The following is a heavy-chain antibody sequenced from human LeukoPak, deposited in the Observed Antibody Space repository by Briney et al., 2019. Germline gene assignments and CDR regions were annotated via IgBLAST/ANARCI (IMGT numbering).Heavy chain of an antibody. CDR1: GFTFHDYA. D-gene: IGHD5-12*01. V-gene: IGHV3-9*01. J-gene: IGHJ4*02. CDR2: IGWNGAVV. Sequence: GGSLRLSCVASGFTFHDYAIHWVRQAPGKGLEWVSGIGWNGAVVTYADSVKGRFTISRDNAKNSLYLQMNSLTIEDTALYYCAKDKAARCGGDDWDLDYWGQGTLVTVSS. CDR3: AKDKAARCGGDDWDLDY.